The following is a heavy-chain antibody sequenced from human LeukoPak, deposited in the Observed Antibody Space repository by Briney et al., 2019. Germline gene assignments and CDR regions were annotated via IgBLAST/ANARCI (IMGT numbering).Heavy chain of an antibody. CDR2: IRYDGINK. CDR1: GSTFSSYG. V-gene: IGHV3-30*02. Sequence: GGSLRLSCAASGSTFSSYGMHWVRQAPGKGLEWVAFIRYDGINKYYADSVKGRFTISRDNSKNTLYLQMNSLRAEDTAVYYCARGGSGSWGYMDVWGKGTTVTITS. D-gene: IGHD6-13*01. CDR3: ARGGSGSWGYMDV. J-gene: IGHJ6*03.